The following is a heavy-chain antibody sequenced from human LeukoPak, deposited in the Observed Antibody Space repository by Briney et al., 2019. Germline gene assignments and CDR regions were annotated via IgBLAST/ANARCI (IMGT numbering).Heavy chain of an antibody. CDR3: ARGQQWLVQVYFDY. CDR1: GFTFSSYS. CDR2: ISSSSSYI. V-gene: IGHV3-21*01. Sequence: GGSLRLSCAASGFTFSSYSMNWVRQAPGKGLEWVSSISSSSSYIYYADSVKGRFTISRDNSKNTLYLQMNSLRAEDTAVYYCARGQQWLVQVYFDYWGQGTLVTVSS. D-gene: IGHD6-19*01. J-gene: IGHJ4*02.